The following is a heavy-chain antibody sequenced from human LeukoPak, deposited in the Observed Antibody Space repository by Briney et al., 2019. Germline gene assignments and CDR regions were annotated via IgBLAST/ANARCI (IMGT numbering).Heavy chain of an antibody. V-gene: IGHV4-34*01. D-gene: IGHD2-21*01. J-gene: IGHJ6*03. CDR2: INHSGST. CDR1: GGSFSGCY. Sequence: SETLSLTCAVYGGSFSGCYWSWSRQPPGEGLGWVGEINHSGSTNYTPSLKSRGTISVDTSKNQFSLKLSSVPAADAAVYYCARELRRYYYYLDVRGNGTTVTISS. CDR3: ARELRRYYYYLDV.